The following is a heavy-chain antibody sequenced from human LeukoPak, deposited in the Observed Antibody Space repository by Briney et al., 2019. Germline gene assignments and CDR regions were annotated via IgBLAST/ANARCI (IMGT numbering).Heavy chain of an antibody. Sequence: SETLSLTCTVSGGSISSFYWSWIRQPPGKGLEWIGYIYYSGTTNYNPSLKSRDTISVDRSKNQFSLRLSSVTAADTAVYYCARGSSTSTIDYWGQGTLVTVST. J-gene: IGHJ4*02. V-gene: IGHV4-59*01. CDR1: GGSISSFY. D-gene: IGHD2-2*01. CDR3: ARGSSTSTIDY. CDR2: IYYSGTT.